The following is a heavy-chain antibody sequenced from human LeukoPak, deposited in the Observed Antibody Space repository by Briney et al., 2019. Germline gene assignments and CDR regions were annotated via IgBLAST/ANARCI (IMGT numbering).Heavy chain of an antibody. J-gene: IGHJ3*02. D-gene: IGHD3-22*01. CDR2: IYHSGST. CDR3: ARGGLEYYYDSSGYLGKKAFDI. V-gene: IGHV4-4*02. CDR1: GGSISSSNW. Sequence: SETLSLTCAVSGGSISSSNWWSWVRQPPGKGLEWIGEIYHSGSTNYNPSLKSRVTISVDKSKNQFSLKLSSVTAADTAVYYCARGGLEYYYDSSGYLGKKAFDIWGQGTMVTVSS.